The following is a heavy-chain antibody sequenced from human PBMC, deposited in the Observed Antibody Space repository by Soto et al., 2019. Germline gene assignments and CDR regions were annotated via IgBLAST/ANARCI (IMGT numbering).Heavy chain of an antibody. Sequence: PGGSLRLSCGASGFPFGSFAMHWVRQAPGKGLEWVAVISYDGNDKNYADSVKGRFTISRDNSKNTLFLQMNSLRAEDTAMYYCAKDWSASTVAVADHWGQGTLVTVSS. CDR2: ISYDGNDK. CDR1: GFPFGSFA. J-gene: IGHJ4*02. CDR3: AKDWSASTVAVADH. D-gene: IGHD6-19*01. V-gene: IGHV3-30*18.